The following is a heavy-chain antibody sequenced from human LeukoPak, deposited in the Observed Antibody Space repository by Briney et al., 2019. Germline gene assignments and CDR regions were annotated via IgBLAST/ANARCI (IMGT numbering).Heavy chain of an antibody. CDR1: GGSISSYY. CDR3: ARESRDEQQLIFDY. J-gene: IGHJ4*02. V-gene: IGHV4-4*07. Sequence: SETLSLTCTVSGGSISSYYWSWIRQPAGKGLEWIGRIYTSGSTNYNPSLKSRVTMSVDTSKNQFSLKLSSVTAADTAVHYCARESRDEQQLIFDYWGQGTLVTVSS. D-gene: IGHD6-13*01. CDR2: IYTSGST.